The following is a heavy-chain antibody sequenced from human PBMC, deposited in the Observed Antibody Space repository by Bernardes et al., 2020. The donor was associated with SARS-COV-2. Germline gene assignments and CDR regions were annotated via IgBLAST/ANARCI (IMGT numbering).Heavy chain of an antibody. CDR2: ISGDGGST. Sequence: GGSLRLSCAASGFTFSTYGMTWVRQAPGKGLEWLSAISGDGGSTYYANSVKGGFTISRDNSKSTLLLQMNSLTAEDTAVYFCAKVNPASNHYMTGREYFQNWGQGTLVTVSS. CDR1: GFTFSTYG. V-gene: IGHV3-23*01. D-gene: IGHD3-16*02. J-gene: IGHJ1*01. CDR3: AKVNPASNHYMTGREYFQN.